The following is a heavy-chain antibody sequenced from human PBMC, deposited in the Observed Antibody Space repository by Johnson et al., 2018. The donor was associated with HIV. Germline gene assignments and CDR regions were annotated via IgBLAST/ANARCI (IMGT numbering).Heavy chain of an antibody. CDR3: ARKGAAAREAFDI. D-gene: IGHD6-13*01. CDR2: IGTKTDDYAT. Sequence: VQLVESGGDLVQPGGSLKLSCAASGFTFSGSAIHWVRQTSGKGLEWVGHIGTKTDDYATAYIASVKGRFIVSRDDSKKAAYLQLNSLKIEETAVYYCARKGAAAREAFDIWGQGTMVTVSS. V-gene: IGHV3-73*02. CDR1: GFTFSGSA. J-gene: IGHJ3*02.